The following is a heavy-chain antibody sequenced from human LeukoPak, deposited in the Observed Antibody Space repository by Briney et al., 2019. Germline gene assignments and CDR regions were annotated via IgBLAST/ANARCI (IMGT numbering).Heavy chain of an antibody. CDR1: GFTFSSYA. D-gene: IGHD5-18*01. Sequence: HPGGSLRLSCAASGFTFSSYAMSWVRQAPGKGLEWVSAISGSGGSTYYADSVKGRFTISRDNSKNTLYLQMNSLRAEDTAVYYCAKYPGPTMVWLHYFDYWGQGTLVTVSS. V-gene: IGHV3-23*01. CDR3: AKYPGPTMVWLHYFDY. CDR2: ISGSGGST. J-gene: IGHJ4*02.